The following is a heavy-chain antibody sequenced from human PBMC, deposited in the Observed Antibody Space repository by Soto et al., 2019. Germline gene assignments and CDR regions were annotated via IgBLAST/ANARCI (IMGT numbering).Heavy chain of an antibody. V-gene: IGHV1-18*01. J-gene: IGHJ3*02. CDR3: AARGYDYIWGSYRSPNDAFDI. CDR2: ISVYSGNT. Sequence: GASVKVSCKASGYTFTSYGISWVRQAPGQGLEWVGWISVYSGNTNYAQKFQERVTITRDTSTSTAYMELSSLRSEDTAVYYCAARGYDYIWGSYRSPNDAFDIWGQGTMVTVSS. CDR1: GYTFTSYG. D-gene: IGHD3-16*02.